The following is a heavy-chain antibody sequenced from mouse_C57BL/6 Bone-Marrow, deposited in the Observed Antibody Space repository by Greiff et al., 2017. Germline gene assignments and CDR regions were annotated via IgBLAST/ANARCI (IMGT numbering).Heavy chain of an antibody. V-gene: IGHV1-42*01. D-gene: IGHD2-5*01. CDR3: AGGLYYSNYTWFAY. Sequence: EVKLQESGPELVKPGASVKISCKASGYSFTGYYMNWVKQSPEKSLEWIGEINPSTGGTTYNQKFKAKATLTVDKSSSTAYMQLKSLTSEDSAVYYCAGGLYYSNYTWFAYWGQGTLVTVSA. CDR2: INPSTGGT. J-gene: IGHJ3*01. CDR1: GYSFTGYY.